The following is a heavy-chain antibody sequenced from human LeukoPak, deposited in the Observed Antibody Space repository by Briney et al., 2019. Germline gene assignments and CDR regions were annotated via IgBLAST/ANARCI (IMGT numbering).Heavy chain of an antibody. J-gene: IGHJ6*02. V-gene: IGHV3-23*01. Sequence: GGSLRLSWAASGFTFSSYAMSWVRQAPGKGLEWVSAIIGSGGSTYYADSVKGRFTISRDNSKNTLYLQMNSLRAEDTAVYYCAKVGATTSGPFYYYYGMDVWGQGTTVTVSS. CDR3: AKVGATTSGPFYYYYGMDV. CDR2: IIGSGGST. CDR1: GFTFSSYA. D-gene: IGHD1-26*01.